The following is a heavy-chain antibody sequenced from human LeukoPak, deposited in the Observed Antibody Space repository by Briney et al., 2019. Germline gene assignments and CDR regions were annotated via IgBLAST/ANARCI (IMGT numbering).Heavy chain of an antibody. V-gene: IGHV3-23*01. D-gene: IGHD6-13*01. CDR3: AKSRYISSNTNDY. J-gene: IGHJ4*02. CDR1: GFTFSNYA. CDR2: ITSGGST. Sequence: GGSLRLSCAASGFTFSNYAMSWVRQAPGKGLQWVSTITSGGSTYYADSVKGRFTISRDSPKNTLYLQMNSLRAEDTAVYYCAKSRYISSNTNDYWGQGTLVTVSS.